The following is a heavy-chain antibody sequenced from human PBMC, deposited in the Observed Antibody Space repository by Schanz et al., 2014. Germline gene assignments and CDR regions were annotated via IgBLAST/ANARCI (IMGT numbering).Heavy chain of an antibody. Sequence: EVQLLESGGGLVQPGGSLRLSCAASGFTFSSYAMSWVRQAPGKGLEWVSCTNGDGTNAKYADSVKGRFTISRDNSKNTLYLQMNSLRADDTAVYFCARAHGNNWYGKGLDYWGQGTQVTVSS. J-gene: IGHJ4*02. D-gene: IGHD1-1*01. CDR2: TNGDGTNA. CDR1: GFTFSSYA. CDR3: ARAHGNNWYGKGLDY. V-gene: IGHV3-23*01.